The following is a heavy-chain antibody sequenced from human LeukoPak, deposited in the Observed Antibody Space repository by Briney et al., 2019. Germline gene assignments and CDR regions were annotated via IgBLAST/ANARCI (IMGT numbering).Heavy chain of an antibody. V-gene: IGHV3-7*01. J-gene: IGHJ4*02. CDR2: IKRDGGQI. CDR3: ARLGARQMLEY. CDR1: GFTFNTYT. Sequence: GGSLRLSCAASGFTFNTYTMSWVRQAPGKGLEWVANIKRDGGQIYYLESVKGRFTVSRDNAKNSLYLQMNSLRAEDTAVYYCARLGARQMLEYWGQGTLVTVSS. D-gene: IGHD4-17*01.